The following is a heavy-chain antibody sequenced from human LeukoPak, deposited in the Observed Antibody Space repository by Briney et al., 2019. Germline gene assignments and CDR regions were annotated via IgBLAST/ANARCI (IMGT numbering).Heavy chain of an antibody. J-gene: IGHJ4*02. Sequence: PGRSLRLSCAASGFTFDDYAMHWVRQAPGKGLEWVSAISWDSGSIGYADSVKGRFIISRDNAKNILYLQMNSLRAEDTAVYYCARDLWELYVDYWGQGTLVTVSS. V-gene: IGHV3-9*01. CDR3: ARDLWELYVDY. D-gene: IGHD1-26*01. CDR2: ISWDSGSI. CDR1: GFTFDDYA.